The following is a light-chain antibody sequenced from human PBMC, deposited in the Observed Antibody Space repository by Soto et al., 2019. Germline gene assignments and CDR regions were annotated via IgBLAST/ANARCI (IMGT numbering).Light chain of an antibody. CDR3: QQYGSSPIT. CDR1: QSVSSSY. CDR2: GAS. V-gene: IGKV3-20*01. J-gene: IGKJ5*01. Sequence: VVLTLSAGTLSLSPGKRATLSCRASQSVSSSYLAWYQQKPGQAPRLLIHGASSRATGIPDRISGSGPGTDFTLTISRLEPEDFAVYYCQQYGSSPITFGQGTRWRL.